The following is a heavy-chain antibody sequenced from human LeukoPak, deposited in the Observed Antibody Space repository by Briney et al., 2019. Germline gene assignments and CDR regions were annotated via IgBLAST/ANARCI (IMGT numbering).Heavy chain of an antibody. CDR3: ANNYYDSSGYYNWFDS. Sequence: PGGSLRLSCAASGFIFSSYAMNWVRQAPGKGLEWVSGSSGSGSSTYYLDSVKGRFTISRDNSKNTLYLQMNSLRAEDTAVYYCANNYYDSSGYYNWFDSWGQGTLVTVSS. J-gene: IGHJ5*01. V-gene: IGHV3-23*01. CDR1: GFIFSSYA. D-gene: IGHD3-22*01. CDR2: SSGSGSST.